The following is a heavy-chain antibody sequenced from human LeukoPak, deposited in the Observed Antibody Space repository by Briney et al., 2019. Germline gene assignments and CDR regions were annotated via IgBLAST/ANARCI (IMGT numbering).Heavy chain of an antibody. CDR1: GFTFSTYS. Sequence: GGSLRLSCAASGFTFSTYSMRWVRQAPGRGLDWVASINQDGSAEYYVDSVRGRFTISRDNAKNSLYLQVNSLRVDDTAVYYCVRLFGGVTTFDYWGQGTLVTVSS. V-gene: IGHV3-7*01. J-gene: IGHJ4*02. CDR2: INQDGSAE. CDR3: VRLFGGVTTFDY. D-gene: IGHD4-17*01.